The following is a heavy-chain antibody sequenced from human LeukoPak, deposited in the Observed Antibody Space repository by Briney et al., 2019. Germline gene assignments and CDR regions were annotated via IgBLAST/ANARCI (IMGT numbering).Heavy chain of an antibody. CDR2: ISSSSSTI. Sequence: PGGALRLSCAASGFTLSSYSMNWVRPAPGKGLGGVSYISSSSSTIYYADSVKGRFTISRDNAKNSLCLQMNSLRDEDTAVYYCALGGTVTTFGYWGQGTLVTVSS. V-gene: IGHV3-48*02. D-gene: IGHD4-17*01. J-gene: IGHJ4*02. CDR1: GFTLSSYS. CDR3: ALGGTVTTFGY.